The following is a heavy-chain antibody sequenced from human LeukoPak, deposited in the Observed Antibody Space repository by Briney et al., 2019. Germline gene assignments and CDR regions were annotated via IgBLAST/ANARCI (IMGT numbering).Heavy chain of an antibody. CDR2: ISYDGSNK. D-gene: IGHD4-17*01. J-gene: IGHJ4*02. CDR3: ARERGSAVGSTDFDY. CDR1: GFTFSSYS. Sequence: PGGSLRLSCAASGFTFSSYSMNWVRQAPGKGLEWVAVISYDGSNKYYADSVKGRFTISRDNSKNTLYLQMNSLRAEDTAVYYCARERGSAVGSTDFDYWGQGTLVTVSS. V-gene: IGHV3-30*03.